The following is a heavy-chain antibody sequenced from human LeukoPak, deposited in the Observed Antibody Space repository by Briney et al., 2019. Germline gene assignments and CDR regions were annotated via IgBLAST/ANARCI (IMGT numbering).Heavy chain of an antibody. CDR2: IYYSGST. Sequence: PSETLSLTCTVSGGSISSSSYYWGWIRQPPGKGLEWIGSIYYSGSTYYNPSLKSRVTISVDTSKNQFSLKLSSVTAADTAVYYCARGFVGENFDYWGQGTLVTVSS. V-gene: IGHV4-39*01. CDR3: ARGFVGENFDY. J-gene: IGHJ4*02. CDR1: GGSISSSSYY. D-gene: IGHD3-16*01.